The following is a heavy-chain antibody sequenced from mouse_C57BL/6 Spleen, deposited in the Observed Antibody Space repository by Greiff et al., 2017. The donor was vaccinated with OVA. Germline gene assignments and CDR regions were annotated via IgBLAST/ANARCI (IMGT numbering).Heavy chain of an antibody. J-gene: IGHJ4*01. V-gene: IGHV1-64*01. Sequence: QVQLQQPGAELVKPGASVKLSCKASGYTFTSYWMHWVKQRPGQGLEWIGMIHPNSGSTNYNEKFKSKATLTVDKSSSTAYMQRSSLTSEDSAVYYCARGEDYSNLYYYAMDYWGQGTSVTVSS. CDR2: IHPNSGST. CDR3: ARGEDYSNLYYYAMDY. D-gene: IGHD2-5*01. CDR1: GYTFTSYW.